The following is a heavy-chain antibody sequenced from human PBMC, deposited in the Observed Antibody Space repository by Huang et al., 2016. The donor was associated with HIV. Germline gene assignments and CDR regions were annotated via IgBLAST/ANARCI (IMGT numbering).Heavy chain of an antibody. D-gene: IGHD5-12*01. Sequence: QVQLVQSGAEVKKPGASVKVSCKASGYTFSKTGISWVRQAPGQGLEWMAGISGHNGNTKDAQKFQGRVTMTTDTSTKTAYMDLWSLRPDDTAKYYCARDSGYYPGGGDAFDLWGQGTMVIVSS. CDR3: ARDSGYYPGGGDAFDL. V-gene: IGHV1-18*01. CDR2: ISGHNGNT. CDR1: GYTFSKTG. J-gene: IGHJ3*01.